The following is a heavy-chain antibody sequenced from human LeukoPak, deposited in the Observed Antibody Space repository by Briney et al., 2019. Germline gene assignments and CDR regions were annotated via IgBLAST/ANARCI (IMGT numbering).Heavy chain of an antibody. V-gene: IGHV3-30*03. CDR3: ARSGLSRFGF. J-gene: IGHJ4*02. CDR2: ISHDGNNK. CDR1: GFPFSDYG. Sequence: GGSLSLSCAASGFPFSDYGMYWVRPAPGKGLEWLAVISHDGNNKYYADSVKGRITISRDNSRNTLYLQMNSLRAEDTAVYYCARSGLSRFGFWGQGTLVTVSS. D-gene: IGHD2/OR15-2a*01.